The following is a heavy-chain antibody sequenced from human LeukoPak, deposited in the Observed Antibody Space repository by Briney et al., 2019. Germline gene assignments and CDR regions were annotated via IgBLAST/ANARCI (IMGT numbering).Heavy chain of an antibody. V-gene: IGHV3-7*04. CDR1: GFTFSYYS. D-gene: IGHD6-19*01. CDR3: ARDRHSSGWYGGLDY. CDR2: IKQDGSEK. J-gene: IGHJ4*02. Sequence: GSLRLSCAASGFTFSYYSMSWVRQAPGKGLEWVANIKQDGSEKYYVDSVKGRFTISRDNAKNSLYLQMNSLRAEDTAVYYCARDRHSSGWYGGLDYWGQGTLVTVSS.